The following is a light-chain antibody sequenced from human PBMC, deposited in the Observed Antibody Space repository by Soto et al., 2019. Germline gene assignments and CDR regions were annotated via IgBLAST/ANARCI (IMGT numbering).Light chain of an antibody. CDR1: QSITYYY. CDR2: DAS. V-gene: IGKV3-20*01. J-gene: IGKJ5*01. Sequence: EIVLTQSPGTLSLSPGERATLSCRASQSITYYYLAWYQLKPGQAPRLLIYDASRRATGIPDRISGSGSGTDFTLTITRLEPEDLAVYYCQRYGSSPPFTFGQGTRLEIK. CDR3: QRYGSSPPFT.